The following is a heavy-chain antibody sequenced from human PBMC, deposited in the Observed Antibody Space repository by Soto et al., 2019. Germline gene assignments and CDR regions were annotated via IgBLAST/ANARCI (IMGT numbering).Heavy chain of an antibody. D-gene: IGHD2-2*01. CDR2: ISYDGKKK. Sequence: QVQLVESGGGVVQPGRSLRLSCAASGFTFSTDGMHWVRQAPGKGLEWVAVISYDGKKKYYAQSVKGRLTISRDNSKNTLYLQVNRLRVEDTAVYYCAKGQHCSSTSCHFYYYGMDVWGQGTTVAVSS. V-gene: IGHV3-30*18. CDR1: GFTFSTDG. CDR3: AKGQHCSSTSCHFYYYGMDV. J-gene: IGHJ6*02.